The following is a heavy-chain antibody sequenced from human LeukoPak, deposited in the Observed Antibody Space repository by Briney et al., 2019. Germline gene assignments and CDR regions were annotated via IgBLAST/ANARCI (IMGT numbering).Heavy chain of an antibody. CDR2: IDPSDSYT. CDR3: ASLHRITMVRGVMQALDI. CDR1: GYSFTSYW. Sequence: KPGESLRISCKGSGYSFTSYWISWVRQMPGKGLEWMGRIDPSDSYTNYSPSFQGHVTISADKSISTAYLQWSSLKASDTAIYYCASLHRITMVRGVMQALDIWGQGTMVTVSS. V-gene: IGHV5-10-1*01. J-gene: IGHJ3*02. D-gene: IGHD3-10*01.